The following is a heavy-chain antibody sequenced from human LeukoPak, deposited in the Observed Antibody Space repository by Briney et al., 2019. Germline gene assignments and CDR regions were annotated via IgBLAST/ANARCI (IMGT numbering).Heavy chain of an antibody. V-gene: IGHV1-69*04. CDR1: GGTFSSYA. Sequence: SVKVSCKASGGTFSSYAISWVRQAPGQGLEWMGRIIPILGIANYAQKFQGRVTITADKSTSTAYMELSSLRSEDTAVYYCARYARYYYDSSGLIFDYWGQGTLVTVSS. CDR3: ARYARYYYDSSGLIFDY. J-gene: IGHJ4*02. CDR2: IIPILGIA. D-gene: IGHD3-22*01.